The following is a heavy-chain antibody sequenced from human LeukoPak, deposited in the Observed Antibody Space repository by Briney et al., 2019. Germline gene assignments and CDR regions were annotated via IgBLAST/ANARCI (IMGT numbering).Heavy chain of an antibody. D-gene: IGHD3-10*01. Sequence: SVKVSCKASGGTFSSYAISWVRQAPGQGLEWMGGIIPIFGTANYAQKFQGRVTITADESTSTAYMELSSLRSEDTAVYYRACYYGSGSYPAINWLDPWGQGTLVTVSS. J-gene: IGHJ5*02. V-gene: IGHV1-69*13. CDR2: IIPIFGTA. CDR1: GGTFSSYA. CDR3: ACYYGSGSYPAINWLDP.